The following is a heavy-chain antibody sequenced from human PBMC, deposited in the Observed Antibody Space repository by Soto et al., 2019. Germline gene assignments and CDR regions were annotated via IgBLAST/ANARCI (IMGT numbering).Heavy chain of an antibody. J-gene: IGHJ2*01. CDR3: AKATQISCNGPTCYPLDL. CDR1: GFTFSSYA. D-gene: IGHD2-15*01. Sequence: EMQLLESGGGLVQPGGSLRLSCAASGFTFSSYAMTWVRQAPGKGPEWVSSICGSGTTTYYIDSVKGRFTMSRDNSKNTLFLQMDSLRAEDTATYYCAKATQISCNGPTCYPLDLWGRGTLVTVSS. V-gene: IGHV3-23*01. CDR2: ICGSGTTT.